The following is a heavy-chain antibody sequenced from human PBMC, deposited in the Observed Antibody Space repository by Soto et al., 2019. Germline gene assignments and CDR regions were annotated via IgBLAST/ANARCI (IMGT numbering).Heavy chain of an antibody. CDR3: ARGGLGFY. CDR1: GGSFSGYY. V-gene: IGHV4-34*01. J-gene: IGHJ4*02. CDR2: INHSGST. Sequence: SETLSLTCAVYGGSFSGYYWSWIRQPPGKGLEWIGEINHSGSTNYNPSLKSRVTISVDTSKNQFSLKLSSVTAADTAVYYCARGGLGFYWGQGTLVTVSS. D-gene: IGHD3-16*01.